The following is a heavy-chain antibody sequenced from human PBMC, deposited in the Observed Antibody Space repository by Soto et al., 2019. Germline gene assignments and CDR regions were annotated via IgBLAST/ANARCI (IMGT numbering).Heavy chain of an antibody. J-gene: IGHJ4*02. D-gene: IGHD3-10*01. Sequence: QVQLVQSGSEVKKPGSSVKVSCKASGGPFSSYGLSWVRQAPGQGLEWMGRIIPFDEITNFAQKFQDRVTITADTATSTAYMELRSLRSEDTAVYYCAREGPGVKFDFWGQGTLVTVSS. V-gene: IGHV1-69*04. CDR2: IIPFDEIT. CDR1: GGPFSSYG. CDR3: AREGPGVKFDF.